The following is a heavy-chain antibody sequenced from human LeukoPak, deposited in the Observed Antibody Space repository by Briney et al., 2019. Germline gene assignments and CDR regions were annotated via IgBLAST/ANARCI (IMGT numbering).Heavy chain of an antibody. CDR1: GYTFTVYY. V-gene: IGHV1-2*02. J-gene: IGHJ4*02. CDR3: ARTPVYSSSSGFDY. Sequence: ASVKVSCKASGYTFTVYYMHWVRQAPGQGLEWMGWINPNSGGTNYAQKFQGRVTMTRDTSISTAYMELSRLRSDDTAVYYCARTPVYSSSSGFDYWGQGTLVTVSS. CDR2: INPNSGGT. D-gene: IGHD6-6*01.